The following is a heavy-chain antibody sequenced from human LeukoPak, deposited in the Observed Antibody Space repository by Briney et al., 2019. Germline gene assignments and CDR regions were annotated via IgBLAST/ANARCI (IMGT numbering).Heavy chain of an antibody. CDR3: ARHAITDSSGWYYFDY. J-gene: IGHJ4*02. CDR1: GGSVSSYY. D-gene: IGHD6-19*01. CDR2: IYYSGST. Sequence: SETLSLTCTASGGSVSSYYWSWIRQPPGKGLEWIGNIYYSGSTNHNPSLKSRVTISVDTSKNQFSLKLSSVTAADTAVYYCARHAITDSSGWYYFDYWGQGTLVTVSS. V-gene: IGHV4-59*08.